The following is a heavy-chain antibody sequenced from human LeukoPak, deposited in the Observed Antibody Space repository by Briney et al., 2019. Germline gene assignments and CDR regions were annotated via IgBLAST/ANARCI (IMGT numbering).Heavy chain of an antibody. V-gene: IGHV4-39*01. CDR2: IYYSGST. CDR1: GGSISSSSYY. J-gene: IGHJ6*03. D-gene: IGHD2-15*01. CDR3: ARLGGTSFIYYYYYMDV. Sequence: NTSETLSLTCTVSGGSISSSSYYWGWIRQPPGKGLEWIGSIYYSGSTYYNPSLKSRVTISVDTSKNQFSLKLSSVTAADTAVYYCARLGGTSFIYYYYYMDVWGIGTTVTVSS.